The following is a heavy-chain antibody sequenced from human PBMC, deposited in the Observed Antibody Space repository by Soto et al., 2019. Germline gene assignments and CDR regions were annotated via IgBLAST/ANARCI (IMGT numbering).Heavy chain of an antibody. J-gene: IGHJ4*02. D-gene: IGHD2-8*01. V-gene: IGHV1-18*01. CDR3: ARGSAYSTPWSFDS. CDR2: ISGYNGNT. Sequence: QVQLLQSGAEVKKPGASVRVSCTASGYTFTRYGISWVRQAPGQGLERMGWISGYNGNTKEAQKFQGRVIMTTDTAANTAHMELRSLTSDDTAVYFCARGSAYSTPWSFDSGGQGTLVTVSS. CDR1: GYTFTRYG.